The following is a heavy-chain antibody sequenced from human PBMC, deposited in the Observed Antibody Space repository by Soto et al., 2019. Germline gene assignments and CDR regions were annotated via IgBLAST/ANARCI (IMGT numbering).Heavy chain of an antibody. CDR2: MNPTVGTT. CDR3: ARLRSDCGGGTCSGSF. D-gene: IGHD2-15*01. Sequence: QLVQSGAEVKKPDSSVKVSCKASESIFTKSGVTWVRQAPGQGREWMGGMNPTVGTTHYAQRFQGRLTIYVDESRTTVNMGLSNLTPDDTAVYYCARLRSDCGGGTCSGSFWGQGTLVTVSS. CDR1: ESIFTKSG. J-gene: IGHJ4*02. V-gene: IGHV1-69*01.